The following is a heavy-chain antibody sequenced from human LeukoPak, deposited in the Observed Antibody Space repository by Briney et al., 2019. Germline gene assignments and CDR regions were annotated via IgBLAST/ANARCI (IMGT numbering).Heavy chain of an antibody. Sequence: ASVKVSCKASGYTFTGYYMHWVRQAPGQGLEWMGWINPHSGGTNYAQKFQGGVTMTRDTSITTAYMELSSLRSDDTAVYYCATYRQVLLPFESWGQGTLATVSS. V-gene: IGHV1-2*02. D-gene: IGHD2-8*02. CDR2: INPHSGGT. CDR3: ATYRQVLLPFES. J-gene: IGHJ4*02. CDR1: GYTFTGYY.